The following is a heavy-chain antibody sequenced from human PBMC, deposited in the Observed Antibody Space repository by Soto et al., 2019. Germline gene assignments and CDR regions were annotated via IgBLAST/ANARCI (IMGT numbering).Heavy chain of an antibody. V-gene: IGHV3-33*01. CDR2: IWYDGSNK. CDR3: ARDAGITIFGVANDFDY. Sequence: GGSLRLSCASSGFTFSSYGMHWVRQAPGKGLEWVAVIWYDGSNKYYADSVKGRFTISRDNSKNTLYLQMNSLRAEDTAVYYCARDAGITIFGVANDFDYWGQGTLVTVSS. D-gene: IGHD3-3*01. CDR1: GFTFSSYG. J-gene: IGHJ4*02.